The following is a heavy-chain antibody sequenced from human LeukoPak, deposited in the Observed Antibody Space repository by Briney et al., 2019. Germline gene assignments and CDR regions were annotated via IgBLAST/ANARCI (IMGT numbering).Heavy chain of an antibody. CDR3: ARVQPPSYYYDSSGYYSGAFDI. CDR2: IKQDGSEK. D-gene: IGHD3-22*01. CDR1: GFTFSSYW. J-gene: IGHJ3*02. V-gene: IGHV3-7*01. Sequence: PGGSLRLSCAASGFTFSSYWMSWVRKAPGKGLEWVANIKQDGSEKYYVDSVKGRFTISRDNAKNSLYLQMNSLRAEDTAVYYCARVQPPSYYYDSSGYYSGAFDIWGQGTMVTVSS.